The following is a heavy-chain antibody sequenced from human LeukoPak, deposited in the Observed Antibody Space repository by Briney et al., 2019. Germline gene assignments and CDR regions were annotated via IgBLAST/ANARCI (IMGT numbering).Heavy chain of an antibody. J-gene: IGHJ3*02. CDR3: AREDDGFDI. Sequence: GRSLRLSCASSGFTFSKHGMHWVRQAPGKGLEWVAVIYHDGTNKYYAHSVKGRFTISRDNSKNTLFLQMNSLRGEDTAVYFCAREDDGFDIWGQGTPVTVSS. CDR2: IYHDGTNK. V-gene: IGHV3-33*01. CDR1: GFTFSKHG.